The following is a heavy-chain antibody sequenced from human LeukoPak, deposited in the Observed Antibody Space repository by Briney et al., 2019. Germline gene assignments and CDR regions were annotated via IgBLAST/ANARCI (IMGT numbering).Heavy chain of an antibody. D-gene: IGHD3-10*02. CDR1: GGSISSYY. Sequence: PSETLSLTCTVSGGSISSYYWSWIRQPPGKGLEWIGYIYYSGSTNYNPSLKSRVTISVDTSKNQFSLKLSSVTAADTAVYYCARLYGVSSAVGYYYGVDVWGQGTTVTVSS. CDR2: IYYSGST. J-gene: IGHJ6*02. CDR3: ARLYGVSSAVGYYYGVDV. V-gene: IGHV4-59*08.